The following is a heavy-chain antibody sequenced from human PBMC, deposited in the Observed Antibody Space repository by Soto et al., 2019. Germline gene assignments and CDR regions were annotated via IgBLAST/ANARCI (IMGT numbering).Heavy chain of an antibody. V-gene: IGHV3-13*01. CDR2: IGTAGDT. CDR3: TREYTSSRYFDY. CDR1: GFTFSSYD. J-gene: IGHJ4*02. Sequence: GGSLRLSCAASGFTFSSYDMHWVRQATGKGLEWVSAIGTAGDTYYPGSVKGRFTISRENAKNSLYLQMNSLRAGDTAVYYCTREYTSSRYFDYWGQGALVTVSS. D-gene: IGHD6-13*01.